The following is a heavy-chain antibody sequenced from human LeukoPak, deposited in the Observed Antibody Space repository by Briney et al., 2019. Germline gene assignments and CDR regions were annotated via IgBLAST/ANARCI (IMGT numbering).Heavy chain of an antibody. CDR1: GYTFTSYG. CDR3: AREGDKHYDFWSGYYVRGWFGP. V-gene: IGHV1-18*01. D-gene: IGHD3-3*01. J-gene: IGHJ5*02. CDR2: ISAYNGNT. Sequence: ASVKVSCKASGYTFTSYGISWVRQAPGQGLEWMGWISAYNGNTNYAQKLQGRVTMTTDTSTSTAYMELRSLRSDDTAVYYCAREGDKHYDFWSGYYVRGWFGPWGQGTLVTVSS.